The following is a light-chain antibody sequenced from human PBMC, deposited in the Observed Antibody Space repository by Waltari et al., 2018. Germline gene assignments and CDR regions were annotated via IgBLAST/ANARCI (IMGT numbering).Light chain of an antibody. CDR3: FSYASRGTGL. V-gene: IGLV2-23*01. CDR1: SDNAGGNIL. CDR2: ATN. J-gene: IGLJ3*02. Sequence: SALAQPASVSGSPGQSITISCTGTSDNAGGNILVSWYQRHRGKAPNLIIYATNERPSGISSRFSGSKSDNTASLTISGLQADDEADYYCFSYASRGTGLFGGGTKVTVL.